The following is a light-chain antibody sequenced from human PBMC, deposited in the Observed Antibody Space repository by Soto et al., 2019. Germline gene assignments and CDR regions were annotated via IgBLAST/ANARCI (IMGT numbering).Light chain of an antibody. V-gene: IGLV2-8*01. Sequence: QSALTQPPSASGSPGQSVTISCTGTSSDVGGYNYVSWYQQHPGKAPKLMIYEVSKRPSGVPDRFSESKSGNTVYLTVSGLHAEDESDYYCSSAALSIYVFGTGTKLTVL. CDR2: EVS. J-gene: IGLJ1*01. CDR3: SSAALSIYV. CDR1: SSDVGGYNY.